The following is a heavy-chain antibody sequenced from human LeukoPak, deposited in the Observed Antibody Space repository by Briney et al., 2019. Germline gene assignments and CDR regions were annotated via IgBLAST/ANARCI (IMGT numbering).Heavy chain of an antibody. J-gene: IGHJ4*02. Sequence: ASVKVSCKASGYTFTSYGISWVRQAPGQGLEWMGWISAYNGNTNYAQKLQGRVTMATDTSTSTAYMELRSLRSDDTAVYYCARGGGYSGGKYSSNVCFDYWGQGTLVTVSS. CDR1: GYTFTSYG. D-gene: IGHD5-18*01. CDR2: ISAYNGNT. CDR3: ARGGGYSGGKYSSNVCFDY. V-gene: IGHV1-18*01.